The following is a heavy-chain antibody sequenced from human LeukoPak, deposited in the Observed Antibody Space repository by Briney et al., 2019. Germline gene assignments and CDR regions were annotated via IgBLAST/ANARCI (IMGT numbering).Heavy chain of an antibody. CDR1: GGTFSSYA. Sequence: GASVKVSCKASGGTFSSYAISWVRQAPGQGLEWMGGIIPIFGTANYAQKFQGRVTITRITSASTAYMELSSLRSEDTAVYYCARRDPGPDTFDIWGQGTMVTVSS. CDR2: IIPIFGTA. J-gene: IGHJ3*02. CDR3: ARRDPGPDTFDI. D-gene: IGHD7-27*01. V-gene: IGHV1-69*05.